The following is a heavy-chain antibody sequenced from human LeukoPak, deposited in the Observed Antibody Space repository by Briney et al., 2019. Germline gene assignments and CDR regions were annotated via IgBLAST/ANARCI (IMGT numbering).Heavy chain of an antibody. CDR1: GFTVSSNY. CDR3: ARGQDYGDYHDAFDI. J-gene: IGHJ3*02. Sequence: GGSLRLSCAASGFTVSSNYMSWVRQAPVKGLEWVSVIYSGGSTYYADSVKGRFTISRDNSKNTLYLQMNSLRAEDTAVYYCARGQDYGDYHDAFDIWGQGTMVTVSS. D-gene: IGHD4-17*01. V-gene: IGHV3-66*01. CDR2: IYSGGST.